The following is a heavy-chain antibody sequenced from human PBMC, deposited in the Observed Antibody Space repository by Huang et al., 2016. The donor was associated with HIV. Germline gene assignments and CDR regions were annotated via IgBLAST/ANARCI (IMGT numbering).Heavy chain of an antibody. J-gene: IGHJ4*02. CDR1: GYGFSSYW. Sequence: EVLLVQSGAELKEPGESLKISCKASGYGFSSYWLGWVRQKPGEGLEGMGIIYPRDSETKYSPSFDGQVTISADKSTRTAYLQWESLKAPDTAIYFCARQVDGFRSHFDFWGQGTLVSVSS. D-gene: IGHD5-18*01. V-gene: IGHV5-51*01. CDR3: ARQVDGFRSHFDF. CDR2: IYPRDSET.